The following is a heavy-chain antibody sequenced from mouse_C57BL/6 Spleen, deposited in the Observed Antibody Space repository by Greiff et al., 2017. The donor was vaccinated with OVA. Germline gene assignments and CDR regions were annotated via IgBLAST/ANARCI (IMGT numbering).Heavy chain of an antibody. J-gene: IGHJ1*03. D-gene: IGHD1-1*01. CDR3: ARCYYGSSWYFDV. CDR1: GYTFTNYW. V-gene: IGHV1-63*01. CDR2: ICPGGGYT. Sequence: VQLQESGAELVRPGTSVKMSCKASGYTFTNYWIGWAKQRPGHGLEWIGDICPGGGYTNYNEKFKGKATLTADKSSSTAYMQFSSLTSEDSAIYYGARCYYGSSWYFDVWGTGTTVTVSS.